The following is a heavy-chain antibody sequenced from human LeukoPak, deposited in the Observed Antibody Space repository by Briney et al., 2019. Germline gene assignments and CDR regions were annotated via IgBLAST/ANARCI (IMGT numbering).Heavy chain of an antibody. CDR3: ARRMNSGSYYPSYYFDY. Sequence: ASVKVSCKASGYTFTNYGFSWVRQAPGQGLEWMGWISTFNGDTNYAPNPQDRVTMTTDTSTSTAYMELRSLRSDDTAVYFCARRMNSGSYYPSYYFDYWGQGTLVTVSS. J-gene: IGHJ4*02. CDR2: ISTFNGDT. D-gene: IGHD3-10*01. CDR1: GYTFTNYG. V-gene: IGHV1-18*01.